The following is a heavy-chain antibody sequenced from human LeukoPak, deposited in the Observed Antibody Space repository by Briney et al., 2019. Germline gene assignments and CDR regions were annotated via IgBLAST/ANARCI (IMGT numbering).Heavy chain of an antibody. CDR3: AELGITMIGGV. V-gene: IGHV3-23*01. D-gene: IGHD3-10*02. J-gene: IGHJ6*04. CDR1: GFTLSSYA. CDR2: ISGSGGST. Sequence: GGSLRLSCAASGFTLSSYAMSWVRQAPGKGLEWVSAISGSGGSTYYADSVKGRFTISRDNAKNSLYLQMNSLRAEGTAVYYCAELGITMIGGVWGKGTTVTISS.